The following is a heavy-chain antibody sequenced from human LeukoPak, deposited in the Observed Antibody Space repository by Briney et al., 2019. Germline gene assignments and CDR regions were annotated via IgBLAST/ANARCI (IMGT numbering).Heavy chain of an antibody. J-gene: IGHJ6*03. D-gene: IGHD2-15*01. Sequence: GGSLRLSCAASGFTFSSYGMHWVRQAPGKGLEWVAFIRYDGSNKYYADSVKGRFTISRDNSKNTLYLQMNSLRAEDTAVYYCTTGVYCSGGSCSYYYYYYMDVWGKGTTVTISS. CDR3: TTGVYCSGGSCSYYYYYYMDV. CDR1: GFTFSSYG. V-gene: IGHV3-30*02. CDR2: IRYDGSNK.